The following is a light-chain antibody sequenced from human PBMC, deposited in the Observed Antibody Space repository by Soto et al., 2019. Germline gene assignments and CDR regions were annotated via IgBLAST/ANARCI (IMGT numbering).Light chain of an antibody. J-gene: IGLJ2*01. Sequence: QSALTQPASVSGSPGQSITISCTGTSSDIGAYNFVSWYQQHPGKAPKLMLYDVNIRPSGVSNRFSGSKSGNTASLTISGLQAGDGADYYCTSWTTSTTMIFGGGTQLTVL. CDR2: DVN. V-gene: IGLV2-14*03. CDR3: TSWTTSTTMI. CDR1: SSDIGAYNF.